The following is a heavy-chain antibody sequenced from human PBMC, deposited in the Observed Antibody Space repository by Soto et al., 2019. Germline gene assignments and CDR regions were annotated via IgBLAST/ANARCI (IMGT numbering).Heavy chain of an antibody. J-gene: IGHJ4*02. V-gene: IGHV3-23*01. CDR1: GFTFSSYA. D-gene: IGHD6-19*01. CDR3: AKATTNGGWFNPFDS. Sequence: GGSLRLSCAASGFTFSSYAMSWVRQAPGKGLEWVSAISGSGGSTYYADSVKGRFTISRDNSRDTLFLQMNSLTADDTAVYYCAKATTNGGWFNPFDSWGQGALVTAPQ. CDR2: ISGSGGST.